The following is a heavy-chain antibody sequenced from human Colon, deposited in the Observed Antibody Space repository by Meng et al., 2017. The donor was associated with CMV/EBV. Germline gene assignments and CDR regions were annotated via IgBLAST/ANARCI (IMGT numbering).Heavy chain of an antibody. CDR1: GYTGYY. D-gene: IGHD6-19*01. CDR2: VNMDSDST. Sequence: ASVKVSCKAFGYTGYYIHWVRQVPGGGLEWMGWVNMDSDSTRYAQKFQGRVTMARDTSLTSASMELSSLTSDDTAVYYCARAVADSYGLDVWGQGTPVTVSS. CDR3: ARAVADSYGLDV. V-gene: IGHV1-2*02. J-gene: IGHJ6*02.